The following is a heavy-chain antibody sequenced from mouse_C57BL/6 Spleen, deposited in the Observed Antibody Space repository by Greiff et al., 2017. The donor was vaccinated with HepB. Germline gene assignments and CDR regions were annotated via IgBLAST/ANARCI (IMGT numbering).Heavy chain of an antibody. Sequence: QVQLKQSGAELVRPGASVTLSCKASGYTFTDYEMHWVKQTPVHGLEWIGAIDPETGGTAYNQKFKGKAILTADTSSSTAYMELRSLTSEDSAVYYCTIGTGFDYWGQGTTLTVSS. V-gene: IGHV1-15*01. CDR3: TIGTGFDY. D-gene: IGHD4-1*01. CDR1: GYTFTDYE. J-gene: IGHJ2*01. CDR2: IDPETGGT.